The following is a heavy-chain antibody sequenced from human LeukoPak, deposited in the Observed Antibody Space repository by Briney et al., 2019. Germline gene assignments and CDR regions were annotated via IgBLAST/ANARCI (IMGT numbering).Heavy chain of an antibody. J-gene: IGHJ4*02. CDR1: GGSFSGYY. CDR3: ARGQEYCGGDCGVAY. V-gene: IGHV4-34*01. CDR2: INHSGST. Sequence: SETLSLTCAVYGGSFSGYYWSWIRQPPGKGLEWIGEINHSGSTNYNPSLKSRVTISVDTSKNQFSLKLSSVTAADTAVYYCARGQEYCGGDCGVAYWGQGTLVTVSS. D-gene: IGHD2-21*02.